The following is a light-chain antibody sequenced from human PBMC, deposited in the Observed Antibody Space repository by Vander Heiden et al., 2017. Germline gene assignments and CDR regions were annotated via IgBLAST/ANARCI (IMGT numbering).Light chain of an antibody. CDR1: SSDVGAYDY. Sequence: QPALTPPASLSASPGHSIAISCTGTSSDVGAYDYVPWYQQHPGKAPRLIIYDVTNRPSGVSDRFSGSKSGHTASLTISGLQTEDEAHYYCTSCTISNTLVFGGGTKLTVL. V-gene: IGLV2-14*03. CDR2: DVT. CDR3: TSCTISNTLV. J-gene: IGLJ3*02.